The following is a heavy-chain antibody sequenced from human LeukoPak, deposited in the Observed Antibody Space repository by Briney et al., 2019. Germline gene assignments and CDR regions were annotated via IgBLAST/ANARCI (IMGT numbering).Heavy chain of an antibody. CDR1: GSSFTSYW. CDR3: ARHLPLRYFDWLAADAFDI. J-gene: IGHJ3*02. CDR2: IYPGDSDT. D-gene: IGHD3-9*01. Sequence: GASLKISFKGSGSSFTSYWIGWVRQMPGKGLEWMGIIYPGDSDTSYSPSFQGQVTISADKSLSTAYLQWSSLKASDTAMYYCARHLPLRYFDWLAADAFDIWGQGTTVTVSS. V-gene: IGHV5-51*01.